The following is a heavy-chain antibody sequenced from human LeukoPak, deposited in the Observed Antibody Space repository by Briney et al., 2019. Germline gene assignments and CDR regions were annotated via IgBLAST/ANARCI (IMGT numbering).Heavy chain of an antibody. J-gene: IGHJ4*02. D-gene: IGHD5-12*01. V-gene: IGHV3-23*01. CDR3: AKGTAYYDSLFDY. Sequence: GGSLRLSCAASGFSFSSYEMNWIRQSPGKGLQWVSRISGTGGRTSYADSVKGRFTISRDNSKNTLFLQMNSLRPEDTAVYYCAKGTAYYDSLFDYWGQGTLVTVSS. CDR2: ISGTGGRT. CDR1: GFSFSSYE.